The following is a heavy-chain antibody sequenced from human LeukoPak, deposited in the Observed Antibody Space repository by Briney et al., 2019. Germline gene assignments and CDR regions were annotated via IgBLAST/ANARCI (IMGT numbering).Heavy chain of an antibody. D-gene: IGHD6-19*01. CDR2: IRSSSSYI. CDR3: ARAVAGTSDY. V-gene: IGHV3-21*01. Sequence: RAGGSLRLSCAASGFTFSSYSMNWVRQAPGKGLEWVSSIRSSSSYIYYADSVKGRFTISRDNAKNSLYLQMNSLRAEDTAVYYCARAVAGTSDYWGQGTLVTVSS. CDR1: GFTFSSYS. J-gene: IGHJ4*02.